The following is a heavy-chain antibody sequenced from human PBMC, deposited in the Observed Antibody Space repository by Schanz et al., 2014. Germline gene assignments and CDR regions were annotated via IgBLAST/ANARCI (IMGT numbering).Heavy chain of an antibody. D-gene: IGHD5-12*01. CDR3: ARGIGGYGANNYFDY. CDR1: EYSFTSYS. V-gene: IGHV1-3*04. CDR2: INTGSGDT. J-gene: IGHJ4*02. Sequence: QVHLVQSGAAVKRPGASVKVSCKASEYSFTSYSMHWVRQAPGQRLEWMGWINTGSGDTKYSQNFQGRVTITRDTSASTDYMEMSSLRSEDTAVYSWARGIGGYGANNYFDYWGQGTLVTVSS.